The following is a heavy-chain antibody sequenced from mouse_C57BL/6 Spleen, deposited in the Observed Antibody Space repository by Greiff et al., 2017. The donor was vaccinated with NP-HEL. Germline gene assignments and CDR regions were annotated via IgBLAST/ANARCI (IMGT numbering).Heavy chain of an antibody. CDR1: GYAFSSSW. CDR2: IYPGDGDT. D-gene: IGHD1-1*01. Sequence: QVQLQQSGPELVKPGASVKISCKASGYAFSSSWMNWVKQRPGKGLEWIGRIYPGDGDTNYNGKFKGKATLTADKSSSTAYMQLSSLTSEDSAVYFGARYRNGSSGGWYFDVWGTGTTVTVSS. CDR3: ARYRNGSSGGWYFDV. J-gene: IGHJ1*03. V-gene: IGHV1-82*01.